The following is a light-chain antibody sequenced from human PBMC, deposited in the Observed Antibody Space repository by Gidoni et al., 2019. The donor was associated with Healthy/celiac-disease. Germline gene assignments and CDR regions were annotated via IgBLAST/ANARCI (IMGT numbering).Light chain of an antibody. J-gene: IGKJ2*01. CDR1: QSVSSSY. CDR3: QQYGSL. CDR2: GAS. Sequence: DIVLTQSPGTLSLSPGERATLSCRASQSVSSSYLAWYQQKPGQAPRLLIYGASSRATGIPDRFSGSGSGTDFTLTISRLEPEDFAVYYCQQYGSLFGQGTKLEIK. V-gene: IGKV3-20*01.